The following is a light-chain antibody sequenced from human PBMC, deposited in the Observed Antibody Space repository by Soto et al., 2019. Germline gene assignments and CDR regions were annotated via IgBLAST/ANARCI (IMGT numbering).Light chain of an antibody. J-gene: IGKJ1*01. CDR2: AAS. CDR3: QQSYSTMAT. Sequence: DFQMTQSPSSLSASIGDRVTITCRASQSIRTYLNWYQQKPGKAPQLLIYAASRLQSGVPSRFSGSGSGTDFTLTISSLQPEDFATYDCQQSYSTMATFGQGTKVEIK. CDR1: QSIRTY. V-gene: IGKV1-39*01.